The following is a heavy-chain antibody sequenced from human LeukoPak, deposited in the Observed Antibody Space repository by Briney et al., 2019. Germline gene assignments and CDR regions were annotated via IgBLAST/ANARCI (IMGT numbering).Heavy chain of an antibody. CDR1: GGSISSYY. CDR2: IYTSGTS. J-gene: IGHJ4*02. V-gene: IGHV4-4*07. Sequence: SETLSLTCTVSGGSISSYYWNWIRQPAGKGLEWIGRIYTSGTSNYNPSLRSRVTVSVDTSKNHFSLKLRSVTAADTAVYYCARGVASLDYWGQGTLVTVSS. CDR3: ARGVASLDY.